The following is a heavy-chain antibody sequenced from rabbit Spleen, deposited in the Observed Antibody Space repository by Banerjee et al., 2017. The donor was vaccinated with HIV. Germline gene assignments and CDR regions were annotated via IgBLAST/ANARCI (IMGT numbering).Heavy chain of an antibody. D-gene: IGHD1-1*01. Sequence: QEQLEESGGDLVKPGASLTLTCTASGVSFSFSSYMCWVRQAPGKGLEWIACIDIGSSGFTYFATWAKGRFTSSKTSSTTVTLQMTRLTAADTATYFCARDTSSSFSSYGMDLWGPGTLVTVS. V-gene: IGHV1S45*01. CDR3: ARDTSSSFSSYGMDL. J-gene: IGHJ6*01. CDR2: IDIGSSGFT. CDR1: GVSFSFSSY.